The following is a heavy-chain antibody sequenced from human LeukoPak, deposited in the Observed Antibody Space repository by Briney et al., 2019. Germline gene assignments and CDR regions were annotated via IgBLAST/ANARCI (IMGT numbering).Heavy chain of an antibody. CDR2: IYHSGST. D-gene: IGHD3-22*01. CDR3: ASPRGDDSGGYYTWYFHH. J-gene: IGHJ1*01. Sequence: SETLSLTCAVSGGSISSGGYSWSWIRQPPGKGLEWIGYIYHSGSTYYNPSLKSRVTISVDTSKNQFSLKLSSVTAADTAVYFCASPRGDDSGGYYTWYFHHWGQGILVTVSS. V-gene: IGHV4-30-2*01. CDR1: GGSISSGGYS.